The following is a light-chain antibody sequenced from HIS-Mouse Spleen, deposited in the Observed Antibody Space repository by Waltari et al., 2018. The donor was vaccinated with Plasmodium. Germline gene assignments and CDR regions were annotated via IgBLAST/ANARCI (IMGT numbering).Light chain of an antibody. CDR1: QSVSSN. CDR2: GAS. CDR3: QQYNNWSFT. V-gene: IGKV3-15*01. Sequence: EIVMTQSPATLSVSPGERAPLSCRASQSVSSNLAWYQQKPGQAPRLLIYGASTRATGIPARFSGSGSGTEFTLTISSLQSEDFAVYYCQQYNNWSFTVGPGTKVDIK. J-gene: IGKJ3*01.